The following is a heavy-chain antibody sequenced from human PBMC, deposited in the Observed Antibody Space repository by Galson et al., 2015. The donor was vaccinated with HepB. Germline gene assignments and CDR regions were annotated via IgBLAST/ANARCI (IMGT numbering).Heavy chain of an antibody. J-gene: IGHJ6*02. CDR2: ILYDGSNK. CDR1: GFTSSSHW. V-gene: IGHV3-30*18. CDR3: AKTSSYYGMDM. Sequence: SLRLSCAASGFTSSSHWMSWVRQAPGKGLEWVAVILYDGSNKYYADSVKGRFTISRDKSKNTLYLQKNSLRAEDTAVYYCAKTSSYYGMDMWGQGTTVTVSS.